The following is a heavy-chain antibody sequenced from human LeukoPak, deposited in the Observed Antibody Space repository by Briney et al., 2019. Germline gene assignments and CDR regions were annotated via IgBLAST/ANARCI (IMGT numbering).Heavy chain of an antibody. D-gene: IGHD6-25*01. CDR1: GGSISSGGYY. J-gene: IGHJ5*02. V-gene: IGHV4-31*03. CDR3: ARSGEKSSASWFDP. CDR2: IYYSGST. Sequence: SRTLSLTCTVSGGSISSGGYYWSWIRQHPGKGLEWLGYIYYSGSTYYNPSLKSRVTISVDTSKNQFSLKLSSVTAADTGGSYRARSGEKSSASWFDPWGQPTLLTVSS.